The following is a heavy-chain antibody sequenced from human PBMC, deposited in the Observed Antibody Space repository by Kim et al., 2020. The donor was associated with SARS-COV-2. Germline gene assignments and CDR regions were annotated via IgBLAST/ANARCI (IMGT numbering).Heavy chain of an antibody. D-gene: IGHD6-6*01. CDR1: GYTFTSYG. CDR2: ISAYNGNT. CDR3: ASPYSSSMNGAFDI. Sequence: ASVKVSCKASGYTFTSYGISWVRQAPGQGLEWMGWISAYNGNTNYAQKLQGRVTMTTDTSTSTAYMELRSLRSDDTAVYYCASPYSSSMNGAFDIWGQGTMVTVSS. V-gene: IGHV1-18*04. J-gene: IGHJ3*02.